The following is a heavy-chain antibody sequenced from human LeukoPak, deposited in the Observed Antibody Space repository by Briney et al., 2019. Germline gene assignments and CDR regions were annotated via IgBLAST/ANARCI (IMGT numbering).Heavy chain of an antibody. CDR3: ARVGDIVATEDY. D-gene: IGHD5-12*01. Sequence: GGSLRLSCAASGFTVSSNYMSWVRQAPGKGLEWVSVIYSGGSTYYADSVKGRFTISRDNSKNTLYLQMNSLRAEDTAVYYCARVGDIVATEDYWGQGTLVTVSS. CDR1: GFTVSSNY. J-gene: IGHJ4*02. CDR2: IYSGGST. V-gene: IGHV3-66*01.